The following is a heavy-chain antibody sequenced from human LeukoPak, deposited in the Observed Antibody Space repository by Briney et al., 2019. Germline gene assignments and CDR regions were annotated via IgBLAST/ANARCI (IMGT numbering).Heavy chain of an antibody. CDR3: AKGYGDYVVDY. CDR1: GFTFSSYW. Sequence: GGSLRLSCAASGFTFSSYWMSWVRQAPGKGLEWVANIKEDGSEKYYVDSVKGRLTISRDTAKSSLYLQMNSLRAEDTAVYYCAKGYGDYVVDYWGQGTLVTVSS. CDR2: IKEDGSEK. D-gene: IGHD4-17*01. V-gene: IGHV3-7*04. J-gene: IGHJ4*02.